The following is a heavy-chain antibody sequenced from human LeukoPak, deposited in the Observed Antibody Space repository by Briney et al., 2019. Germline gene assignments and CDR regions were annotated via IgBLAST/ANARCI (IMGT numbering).Heavy chain of an antibody. CDR2: ISGSGGST. CDR1: GFTFSSYA. D-gene: IGHD5-18*01. J-gene: IGHJ4*02. Sequence: PGGSLRLSCAASGFTFSSYAMSWVRQAPGKGLEWVSAISGSGGSTYYADSVKGRFTISRDNSKNTLYLQMNSLRAEDTAVYYCAKVHYTAMVSGAQYYFDYWGQGTLVTVSS. CDR3: AKVHYTAMVSGAQYYFDY. V-gene: IGHV3-23*01.